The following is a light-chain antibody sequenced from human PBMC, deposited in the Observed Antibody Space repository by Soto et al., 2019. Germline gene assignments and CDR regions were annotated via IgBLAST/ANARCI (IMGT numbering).Light chain of an antibody. J-gene: IGKJ2*01. Sequence: IVMTQSPATLSISPGERVTLSCRASQSIGSNLAWYQQKPGQAPRLLIQDASKRATGIPVRFSGSGSGTEFTLTISSLQSEDFAVYYCQQYRNWYTFGQGTKLEIK. CDR3: QQYRNWYT. V-gene: IGKV3-15*01. CDR2: DAS. CDR1: QSIGSN.